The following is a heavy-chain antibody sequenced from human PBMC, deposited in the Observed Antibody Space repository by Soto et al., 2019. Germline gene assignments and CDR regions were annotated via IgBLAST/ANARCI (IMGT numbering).Heavy chain of an antibody. Sequence: PGGSLRLSCAASGFTFSSYAMSWVRQAPGKGLEWVSAISGSGGSTYYADSVKGRFTISRDNSKNTLYLQMNSLRAEDTAVYYCARPRPRSGCYSYFDYWGRGTLVTGSS. CDR3: ARPRPRSGCYSYFDY. J-gene: IGHJ4*02. CDR1: GFTFSSYA. CDR2: ISGSGGST. D-gene: IGHD6-19*01. V-gene: IGHV3-23*01.